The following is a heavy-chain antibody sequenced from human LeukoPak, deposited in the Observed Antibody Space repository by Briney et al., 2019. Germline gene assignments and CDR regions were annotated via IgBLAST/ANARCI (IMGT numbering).Heavy chain of an antibody. J-gene: IGHJ6*02. CDR1: GDSVSSNRAA. D-gene: IGHD4-17*01. CDR3: ARDRVLYGDYDDYYYGMDV. Sequence: SQTLSLTCAISGDSVSSNRAAWNWIRQSPSRGLEWLGRTYYRSKWYNDYAVSVKSRITINPDTSKNQFSLQLNSVTPEDTAVYYCARDRVLYGDYDDYYYGMDVWGQGTTVTVSS. CDR2: TYYRSKWYN. V-gene: IGHV6-1*01.